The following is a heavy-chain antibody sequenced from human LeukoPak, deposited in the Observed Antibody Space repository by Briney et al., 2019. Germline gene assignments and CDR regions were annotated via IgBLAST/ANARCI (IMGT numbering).Heavy chain of an antibody. Sequence: GASLQISSKGSGYSFTSYWIGWVRPLPGKGLAWMGIIYPGDSDTRYSPSSQGQVTISAAKSVTTSYLQWSSLQPSAPAMYYCARRDFYGNSDYWGQGTLVTVSS. V-gene: IGHV5-51*01. CDR3: ARRDFYGNSDY. J-gene: IGHJ4*02. CDR2: IYPGDSDT. D-gene: IGHD2/OR15-2a*01. CDR1: GYSFTSYW.